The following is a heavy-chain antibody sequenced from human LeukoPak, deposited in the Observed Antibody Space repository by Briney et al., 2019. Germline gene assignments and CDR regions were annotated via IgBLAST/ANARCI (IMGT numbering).Heavy chain of an antibody. J-gene: IGHJ4*02. CDR1: GYTFTNYV. Sequence: ASVKVSCKASGYTFTNYVIMWVRQATGQGPEWMGWMNSNSGNTGSAQKFQGRVTMTRDTSINTAYMELHSLTSEDTAVYYCARGRGGTVVRGYLDYWGQGTLVTVSS. D-gene: IGHD3-10*01. CDR3: ARGRGGTVVRGYLDY. CDR2: MNSNSGNT. V-gene: IGHV1-8*01.